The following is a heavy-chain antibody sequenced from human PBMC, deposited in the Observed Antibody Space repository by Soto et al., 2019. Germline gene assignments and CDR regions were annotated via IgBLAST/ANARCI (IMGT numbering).Heavy chain of an antibody. D-gene: IGHD3-3*01. CDR2: IIPIFGTA. Sequence: QVQLVQSGAEVKKPGSSVKVSCKASGGTFSSYAISWVRQAPGQGLEWMGGIIPIFGTANYAQKFQGRVTITADESTSXAXXELSSLRSEDTAVYYCARSTSWQLYDFWSGWWFDPWGQGTLVTVSS. V-gene: IGHV1-69*12. J-gene: IGHJ5*02. CDR1: GGTFSSYA. CDR3: ARSTSWQLYDFWSGWWFDP.